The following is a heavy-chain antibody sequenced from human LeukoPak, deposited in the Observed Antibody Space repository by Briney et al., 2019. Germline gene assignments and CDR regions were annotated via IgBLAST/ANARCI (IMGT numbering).Heavy chain of an antibody. Sequence: GGSLRLSCAASGFTFSSYSMNWVRQAPGKGLEWVSSISSSSSYIYYADSVKGRFTISRDNAKNSLYLQMNGLRAEDTAVYYCARGSYKYYDILTGYYSPSGFDYWGQGTLVTVSS. D-gene: IGHD3-9*01. J-gene: IGHJ4*02. V-gene: IGHV3-21*01. CDR3: ARGSYKYYDILTGYYSPSGFDY. CDR1: GFTFSSYS. CDR2: ISSSSSYI.